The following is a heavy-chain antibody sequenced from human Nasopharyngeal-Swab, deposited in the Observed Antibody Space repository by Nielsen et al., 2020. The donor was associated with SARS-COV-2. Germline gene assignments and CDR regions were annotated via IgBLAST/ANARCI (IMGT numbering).Heavy chain of an antibody. CDR3: AKARGRSTTRTLNFDY. V-gene: IGHV3-23*01. J-gene: IGHJ4*02. CDR1: EFTFSTYA. D-gene: IGHD2-2*01. CDR2: ISGSDGST. Sequence: GESLKISCAASEFTFSTYAMSWVRQAPGRGLEWVSAISGSDGSTYYADSVKGRFTISRDNSKNTLYLQMNSLRAEDTAVYYCAKARGRSTTRTLNFDYWGQGTLVTASS.